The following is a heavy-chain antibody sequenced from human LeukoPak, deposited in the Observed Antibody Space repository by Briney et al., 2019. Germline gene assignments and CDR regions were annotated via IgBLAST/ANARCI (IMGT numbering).Heavy chain of an antibody. V-gene: IGHV1-2*02. CDR1: GYTFTGYY. CDR3: ARVAYYYDSSGYPYFDY. CDR2: INPNSGGT. Sequence: GASVKVSCKASGYTFTGYYMHWVRQAPGQGLEWMGWINPNSGGTNYAQKFQGRVTMTRDTSISTAYMELSRLRSDDTAVYYCARVAYYYDSSGYPYFDYWGQGTLVTVSS. J-gene: IGHJ4*02. D-gene: IGHD3-22*01.